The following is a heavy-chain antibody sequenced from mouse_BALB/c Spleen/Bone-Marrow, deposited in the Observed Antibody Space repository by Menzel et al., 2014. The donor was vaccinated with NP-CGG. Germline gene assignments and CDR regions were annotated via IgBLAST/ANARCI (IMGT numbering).Heavy chain of an antibody. Sequence: VQLQQSGPELVKPGASMKISCKASGYSFTGYTMNWVKQSHGMNLEWIGLINPYNGSTSYNQKFKDKATLTVDKSSSTAYMELLSLTSEDSAGYYCARGLEYAVDYWGQGTSVTVSS. CDR3: ARGLEYAVDY. J-gene: IGHJ4*01. CDR1: GYSFTGYT. V-gene: IGHV1-18*01. CDR2: INPYNGST. D-gene: IGHD2-13*01.